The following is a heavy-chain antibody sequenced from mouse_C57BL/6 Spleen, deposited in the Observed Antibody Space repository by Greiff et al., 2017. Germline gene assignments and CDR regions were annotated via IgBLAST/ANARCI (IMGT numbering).Heavy chain of an antibody. J-gene: IGHJ3*01. CDR1: GFTFTDYY. CDR2: IRNKANGYTT. D-gene: IGHD1-1*01. CDR3: ARYGITTVAPFAY. Sequence: EVQGVESGGGLVQPGGSLSLSCAASGFTFTDYYMSWVRQPPGKALEWLGFIRNKANGYTTEYSASVKGRFTISRDNSQSILYLQMNALRAEDSATYSCARYGITTVAPFAYWGQGTLVTVSA. V-gene: IGHV7-3*01.